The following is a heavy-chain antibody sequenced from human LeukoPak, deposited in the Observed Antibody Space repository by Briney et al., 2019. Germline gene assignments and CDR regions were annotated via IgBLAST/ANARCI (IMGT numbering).Heavy chain of an antibody. J-gene: IGHJ5*01. CDR2: IYTSGST. CDR3: AREPMVRGLIGYFDS. D-gene: IGHD3-10*01. V-gene: IGHV4-4*07. CDR1: GGSISSYY. Sequence: SSETLSLTCTVSGGSISSYYWSWIRQPAGKGLEWIGRIYTSGSTNYNPSLKSRVTISVDRSKNQFSLRLSPVTAADTAIYYCAREPMVRGLIGYFDSCGQGTLVTVSS.